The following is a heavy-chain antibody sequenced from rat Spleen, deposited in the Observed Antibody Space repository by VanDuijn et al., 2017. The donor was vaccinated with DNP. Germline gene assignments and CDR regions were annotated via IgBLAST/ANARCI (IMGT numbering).Heavy chain of an antibody. Sequence: EVQLQESGPGLVEPSQSLSLTCSVTGYSITSCCRWTWIRKFPGHKLEWMGYINSAGSTKYNPSLKSRISIIRDTSKNQFFLQVNSVTTADTATYYCARMDYGLDYWGQGVMVTVSS. V-gene: IGHV3-3*01. J-gene: IGHJ2*01. CDR1: GYSITSCCR. D-gene: IGHD1-3*01. CDR3: ARMDYGLDY. CDR2: INSAGST.